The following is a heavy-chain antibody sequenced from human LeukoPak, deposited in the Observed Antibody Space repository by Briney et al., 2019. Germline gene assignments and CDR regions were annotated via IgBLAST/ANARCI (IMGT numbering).Heavy chain of an antibody. D-gene: IGHD2/OR15-2a*01. Sequence: GGSLRLSCAASGFTFSSYGMHWVRQAPGKGLEWVAFIRYDGSNKYYADSVKGRFTISRDNSKNTLYLQMNSLRAEDTAVYYCASYCDFPRANYYYYMDVWGKGTTVTVSS. CDR3: ASYCDFPRANYYYYMDV. CDR1: GFTFSSYG. CDR2: IRYDGSNK. V-gene: IGHV3-30*02. J-gene: IGHJ6*03.